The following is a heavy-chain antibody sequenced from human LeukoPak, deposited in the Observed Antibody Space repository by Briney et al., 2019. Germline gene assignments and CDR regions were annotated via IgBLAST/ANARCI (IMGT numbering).Heavy chain of an antibody. J-gene: IGHJ5*02. Sequence: SETLSLTCTVSGGSISSGSYYWSWIRQPAGKGLEWIGRIYTSGSTNYNPSLKSRVTISVDTSKNQFSLKLSSVTAADTAVYYCARDNSVRDEAWWFNPWGQGTLVTVSS. CDR2: IYTSGST. V-gene: IGHV4-61*02. CDR1: GGSISSGSYY. CDR3: ARDNSVRDEAWWFNP. D-gene: IGHD5-24*01.